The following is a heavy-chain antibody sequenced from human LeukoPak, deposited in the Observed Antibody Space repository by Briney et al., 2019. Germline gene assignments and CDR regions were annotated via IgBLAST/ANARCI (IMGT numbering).Heavy chain of an antibody. CDR2: MFANGETG. V-gene: IGHV1-46*04. CDR1: GYTFTDYH. CDR3: ARETPGAYSFYY. D-gene: IGHD4-23*01. J-gene: IGHJ4*02. Sequence: SVKVSCKSSGYTFTDYHVHWVRQAPGQGLEWLGKMFANGETGSNAQKLKGRVTLTKDTSTATVYMELSSLTAEATAMYFCARETPGAYSFYYWGQGVLVTVSS.